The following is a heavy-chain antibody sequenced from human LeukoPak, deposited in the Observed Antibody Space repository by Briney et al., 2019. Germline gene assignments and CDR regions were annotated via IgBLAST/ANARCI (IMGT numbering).Heavy chain of an antibody. V-gene: IGHV4-31*03. CDR2: IYYSGST. Sequence: PSETLSLTCTVSGGSISSGGYYWSWIRQHPGKGLEWIGYIYYSGSTYYNPSLKSRVTISVDTSKNQFSLKLSSVTAADTAVYYCARGKGGYSPSDVWGQGTTVTVSS. J-gene: IGHJ6*02. CDR1: GGSISSGGYY. CDR3: ARGKGGYSPSDV. D-gene: IGHD5-18*01.